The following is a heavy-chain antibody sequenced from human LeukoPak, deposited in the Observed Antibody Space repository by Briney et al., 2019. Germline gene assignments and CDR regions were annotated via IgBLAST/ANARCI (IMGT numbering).Heavy chain of an antibody. J-gene: IGHJ4*02. D-gene: IGHD3-16*01. CDR3: AKEGDLGYLDY. V-gene: IGHV3-30*18. CDR1: GFTFSSYG. CDR2: ISYDGSNK. Sequence: GGSLRLSCAASGFTFSSYGMHWVRQAPGKGLEGVAVISYDGSNKYYADSVKGRFTISRDNSKNTLYLQMNSLRAEDTAVYYCAKEGDLGYLDYWGQGTLVTVSS.